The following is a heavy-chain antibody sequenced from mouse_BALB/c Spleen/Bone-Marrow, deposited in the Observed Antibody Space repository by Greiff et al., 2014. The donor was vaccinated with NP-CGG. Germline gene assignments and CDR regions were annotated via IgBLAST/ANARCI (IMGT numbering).Heavy chain of an antibody. Sequence: EVKLVESGGGLVQPGGSMKLSCVASGFTFSNYWMNRVRQSPEKGLEWVAEIRLKSNNYATHYAESVKGRFTISRDDSKSSVYLQMNNLRAEDTGIYYCTWFAYWGQGTLVTVSA. CDR2: IRLKSNNYAT. J-gene: IGHJ3*01. CDR3: TWFAY. V-gene: IGHV6-6*02. CDR1: GFTFSNYW.